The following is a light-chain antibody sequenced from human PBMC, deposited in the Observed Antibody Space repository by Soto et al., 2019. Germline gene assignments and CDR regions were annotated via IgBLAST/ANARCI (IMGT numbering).Light chain of an antibody. V-gene: IGKV1-39*01. J-gene: IGKJ1*01. CDR3: QQYETSPRT. Sequence: DIKLTQSPSFMSASVGDRVTIAFRSSQTISTFLHWFQQKPGKAPNLLIYDASSLQSGVPSRFSGSGSGTDFTLTISRLEPEDFAVYYCQQYETSPRTFGQGTKVDIK. CDR1: QTISTF. CDR2: DAS.